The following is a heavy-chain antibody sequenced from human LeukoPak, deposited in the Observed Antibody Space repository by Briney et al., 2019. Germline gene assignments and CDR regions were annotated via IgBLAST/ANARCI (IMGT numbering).Heavy chain of an antibody. Sequence: ASVKVSCKASGYTFTSYAMHWVRQAPGQRLEWMGWINAGNGNTKYSQKFQGRVTITRNTSISTAYMELSSLRSEDTAVYYCARGIVVVPAAPFDPWGQGTLVTVSS. CDR2: INAGNGNT. CDR1: GYTFTSYA. CDR3: ARGIVVVPAAPFDP. V-gene: IGHV1-3*01. J-gene: IGHJ5*02. D-gene: IGHD2-2*01.